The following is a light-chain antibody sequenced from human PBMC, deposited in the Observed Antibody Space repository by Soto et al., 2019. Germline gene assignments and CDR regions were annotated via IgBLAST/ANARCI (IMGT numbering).Light chain of an antibody. CDR1: RSNIGDNY. V-gene: IGLV1-47*01. CDR3: AAWDDSLSGYV. CDR2: RNN. J-gene: IGLJ1*01. Sequence: QSVLTQPPSASGTPGQKVTISCSGSRSNIGDNYVYWHQQLPGTAPKLLIYRNNQRPSGVPDRFSGSKSGTSASLAISGLRSEDEADYYCAAWDDSLSGYVFGPGTKVTVL.